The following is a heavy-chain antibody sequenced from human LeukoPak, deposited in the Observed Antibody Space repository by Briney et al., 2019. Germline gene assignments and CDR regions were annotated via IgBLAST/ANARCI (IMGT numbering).Heavy chain of an antibody. CDR1: GGSISSYY. V-gene: IGHV4-39*07. Sequence: SETLSLTCTVSGGSISSYYWGWIRQPPGKGLEWIGSIYYSGSTYYNPSLKSRVTISVDTSKNQFSLKLRSVTAADTAVYYCARVRCSGGSCPYYYYYYYMDVWGKGTTVTVSS. CDR3: ARVRCSGGSCPYYYYYYYMDV. D-gene: IGHD2-15*01. J-gene: IGHJ6*03. CDR2: IYYSGST.